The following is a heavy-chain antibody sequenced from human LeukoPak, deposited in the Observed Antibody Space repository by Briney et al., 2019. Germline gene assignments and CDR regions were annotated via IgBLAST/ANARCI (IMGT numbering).Heavy chain of an antibody. CDR3: AKHKGGGLGNNAFDL. CDR2: IRGGGFSR. CDR1: GFSLRTYA. V-gene: IGHV3-23*01. D-gene: IGHD2-15*01. Sequence: GGSLRLSCVVSGFSLRTYAMSWVRQAPGKGLEWVTTIRGGGFSRYYADSVKGRVSISRDDSQNTVSLEVDNLGVEDTAIYYCAKHKGGGLGNNAFDLWGPGTMLIVSS. J-gene: IGHJ3*01.